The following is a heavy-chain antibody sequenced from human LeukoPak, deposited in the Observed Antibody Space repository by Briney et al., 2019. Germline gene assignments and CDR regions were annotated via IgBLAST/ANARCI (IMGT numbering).Heavy chain of an antibody. J-gene: IGHJ5*02. CDR1: GGSFSGYY. Sequence: SETLSLTCAVYGGSFSGYYWSWIRQPPGKGLEWIGEINHSGSTNYNPSLMSRVTILVDTSKNQFSLKLSSVTAADTAVYDCARSGLGYCSGGSCYSIGRNWFDPWGQGTLVTVSS. V-gene: IGHV4-34*01. CDR2: INHSGST. D-gene: IGHD2-15*01. CDR3: ARSGLGYCSGGSCYSIGRNWFDP.